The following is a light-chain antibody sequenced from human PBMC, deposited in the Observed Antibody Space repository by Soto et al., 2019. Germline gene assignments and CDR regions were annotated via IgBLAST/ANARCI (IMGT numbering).Light chain of an antibody. Sequence: QSALTQPASVSGSLGQSITISCTGNSSDVGAYNYVSWYQQHPGKVPKLMVYDVGNRPSGVSNRFSGSQSGNTASLTISGLQTEDEADYYCSSYTSSKIRIFGGGTKLTVL. CDR3: SSYTSSKIRI. V-gene: IGLV2-14*01. CDR2: DVG. CDR1: SSDVGAYNY. J-gene: IGLJ2*01.